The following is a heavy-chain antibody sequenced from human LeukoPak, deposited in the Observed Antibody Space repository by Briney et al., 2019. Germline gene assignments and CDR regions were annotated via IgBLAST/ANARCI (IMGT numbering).Heavy chain of an antibody. D-gene: IGHD3-22*01. CDR2: ISAYNGNT. V-gene: IGHV1-18*01. CDR1: GYTFTSYG. CDR3: ARVEPSYYYDSSGYPGEFDY. J-gene: IGHJ4*02. Sequence: GASVKVSCKASGYTFTSYGISWVRQAPEQGLEWMGWISAYNGNTNYAQKLQGRVTMTTDTSTSTAYMELRSLRSDDTAVYYCARVEPSYYYDSSGYPGEFDYWGQGTLVTVSS.